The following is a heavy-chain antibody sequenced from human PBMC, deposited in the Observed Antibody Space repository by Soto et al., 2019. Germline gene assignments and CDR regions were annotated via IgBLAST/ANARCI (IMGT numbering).Heavy chain of an antibody. CDR3: ARDKARKSTSSSPRKVDYYYYGMDV. D-gene: IGHD6-19*01. V-gene: IGHV3-66*01. CDR2: IYSGGST. CDR1: GFTVSSNY. J-gene: IGHJ6*02. Sequence: EVQLVESGGGLVQPGGSLRLSCAASGFTVSSNYMSWVRQAPGKGLEWVSVIYSGGSTYYADSVKGRFTISRDNSKNTLYLQMNSLRAEDTAVYYCARDKARKSTSSSPRKVDYYYYGMDVWGQGTTVTVSS.